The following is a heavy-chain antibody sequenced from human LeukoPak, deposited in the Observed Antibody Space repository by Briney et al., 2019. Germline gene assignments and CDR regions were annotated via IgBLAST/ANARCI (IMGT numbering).Heavy chain of an antibody. D-gene: IGHD3-9*01. V-gene: IGHV3-7*01. J-gene: IGHJ4*02. Sequence: GGSLRLSCAASGFTFSGYSMSWVRQAPGKGLEWVANIKPDGSEKYYVNSLKGRFIISRDNGKNSLYLQMNSLRAEDTAVYYCARPFSVHFDWDYWGQGTLVTVSS. CDR2: IKPDGSEK. CDR3: ARPFSVHFDWDY. CDR1: GFTFSGYS.